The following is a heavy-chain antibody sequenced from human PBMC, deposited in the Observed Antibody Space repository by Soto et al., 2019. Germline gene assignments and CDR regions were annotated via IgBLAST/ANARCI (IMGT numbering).Heavy chain of an antibody. V-gene: IGHV3-23*01. CDR1: GFTFSSYA. CDR2: ISGSGGST. CDR3: ANSGYYYDSSGYYFGY. J-gene: IGHJ4*02. D-gene: IGHD3-22*01. Sequence: GSLRLSCAASGFTFSSYAMSWVRQAPGKGLEWVSAISGSGGSTYYADSVKGRFTISRDNSKNTLYLQMNSLRAEDTAVYYCANSGYYYDSSGYYFGYWGQGTLVTVSS.